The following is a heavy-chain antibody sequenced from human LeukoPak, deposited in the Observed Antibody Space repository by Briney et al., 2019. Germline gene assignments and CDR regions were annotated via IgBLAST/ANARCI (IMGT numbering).Heavy chain of an antibody. D-gene: IGHD2-8*01. J-gene: IGHJ4*02. CDR2: LYHSGST. CDR1: GYSICTALY. CDR3: ARDTYCTNGVCYLDY. V-gene: IGHV4-38-2*02. Sequence: PSETLSLTCVVPGYSICTALYWGWICQPPGKGLEWIGSLYHSGSTYYNPSLRRRGSLSVETFKNHCSLSLRTVAAADTAVYYCARDTYCTNGVCYLDYWGQGTLVTVSS.